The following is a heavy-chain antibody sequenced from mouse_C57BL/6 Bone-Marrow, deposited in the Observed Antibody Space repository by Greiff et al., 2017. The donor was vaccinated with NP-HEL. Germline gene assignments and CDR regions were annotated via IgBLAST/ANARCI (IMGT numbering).Heavy chain of an antibody. CDR1: GYTFTEYT. J-gene: IGHJ3*01. CDR2: FYPGSGSI. Sequence: VQLQQSGPELVKPGASVKISCKASGYTFTEYTIHWVKQRSGQGLEWIGWFYPGSGSIKYNEKFKDKATLTADKSSSTVYMELSRLTSEDSAVYFCARHEKGYGSSFAWFAYWGQGTLVTVSA. V-gene: IGHV1-62-2*01. CDR3: ARHEKGYGSSFAWFAY. D-gene: IGHD1-1*01.